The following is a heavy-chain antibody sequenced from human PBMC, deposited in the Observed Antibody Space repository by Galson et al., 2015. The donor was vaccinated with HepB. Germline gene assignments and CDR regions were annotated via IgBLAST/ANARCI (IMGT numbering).Heavy chain of an antibody. J-gene: IGHJ3*02. CDR3: ARDQNYYYGGGWSDAFDM. CDR2: IKEDGSVK. Sequence: SLRLSCAASGFTFNIYWMTWVRQSPGKGLEWVANIKEDGSVKYYVDSVKGRFTISRDNANNSLYLQMNSLRVEDTAEYYCARDQNYYYGGGWSDAFDMWGQGTMVTVSS. D-gene: IGHD3-10*01. V-gene: IGHV3-7*01. CDR1: GFTFNIYW.